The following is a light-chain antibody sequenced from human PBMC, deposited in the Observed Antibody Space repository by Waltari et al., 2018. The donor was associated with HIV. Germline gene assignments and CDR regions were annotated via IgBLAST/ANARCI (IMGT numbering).Light chain of an antibody. V-gene: IGLV2-23*02. CDR2: EVT. J-gene: IGLJ2*01. Sequence: QSALTQPASVSGSPGQSITISCTGTSSDVGSYNLVSCYQHHPHKAPHVVIYEVTKRPSGVSNRFAGSKSGNTASLTISGLQAEDESDYYCCSYAGSRGVVFGGGTKLTVL. CDR1: SSDVGSYNL. CDR3: CSYAGSRGVV.